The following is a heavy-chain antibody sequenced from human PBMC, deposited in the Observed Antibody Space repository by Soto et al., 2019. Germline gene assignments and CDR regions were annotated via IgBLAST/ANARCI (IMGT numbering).Heavy chain of an antibody. CDR3: TRSTYIDV. Sequence: EAQLVESGGGLVQPGGSLRLSCAASGFTFSSYSMNWVRQAPGKGLEWVSYISGSGSTIYYADSVKGRFTISRDNAKNSLYLQISSLRAEDTAVYYATRSTYIDVWGKGTTVTVSS. J-gene: IGHJ6*03. V-gene: IGHV3-48*01. CDR1: GFTFSSYS. CDR2: ISGSGSTI. D-gene: IGHD1-1*01.